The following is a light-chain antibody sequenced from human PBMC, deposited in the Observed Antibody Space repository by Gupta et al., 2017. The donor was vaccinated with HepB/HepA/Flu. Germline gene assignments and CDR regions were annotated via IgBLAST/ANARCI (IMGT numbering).Light chain of an antibody. CDR3: ATWDDSLSGYV. CDR1: SPPSGRKD. Sequence: QSMLTQPPSASGTPGKWVPISCSGSSPPSGRKDVYWYQQLPGTAPKLLPYRNNQRPSGIPDRFSGSKSGNSASLAISGLRSDDEADYYCATWDDSLSGYVFGNGTKVTVL. J-gene: IGLJ1*01. V-gene: IGLV1-47*01. CDR2: RNN.